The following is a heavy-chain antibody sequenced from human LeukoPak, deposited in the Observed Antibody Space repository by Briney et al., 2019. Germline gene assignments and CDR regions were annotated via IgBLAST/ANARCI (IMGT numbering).Heavy chain of an antibody. CDR1: GFTFSSYW. CDR2: IKQDGSEK. Sequence: GGSLRLSCAASGFTFSSYWMSWVRQAPGKGLEWVANIKQDGSEKYYVDSVKGRFTISRDNAKNSLYLQMNSLRAEDTAVYYCPAWNYFDYYYYMDVWGKGTTVTVSS. CDR3: PAWNYFDYYYYMDV. V-gene: IGHV3-7*03. J-gene: IGHJ6*03. D-gene: IGHD1-7*01.